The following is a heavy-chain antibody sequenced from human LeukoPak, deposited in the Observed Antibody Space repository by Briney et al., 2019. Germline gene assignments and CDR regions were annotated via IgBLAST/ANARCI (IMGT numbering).Heavy chain of an antibody. V-gene: IGHV1-24*01. Sequence: ASVKVSCKVSGYTLTELSMHWVRQAPGKGLEWMGGFDPEDGETIYAQKFQGRVTMTEDTSTDTAYMELSSLRSEDTAVYYCATDPGEIAAATLLGDPWGQRTLVTVSS. D-gene: IGHD6-13*01. J-gene: IGHJ5*02. CDR3: ATDPGEIAAATLLGDP. CDR1: GYTLTELS. CDR2: FDPEDGET.